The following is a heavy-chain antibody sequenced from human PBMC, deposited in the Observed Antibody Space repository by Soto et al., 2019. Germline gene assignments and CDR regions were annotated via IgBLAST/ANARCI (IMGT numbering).Heavy chain of an antibody. V-gene: IGHV4-31*03. CDR3: ARAGGNDYYYYGMDV. D-gene: IGHD2-15*01. Sequence: SETLSLTCTVSGGSISSGGYYWSWIRQHPGKGLEWIGYIYYSGSTYYNPSLKSRVTISVDTSKNQFSLKLSSVTAADTAVYYCARAGGNDYYYYGMDVWGQGTTVTVS. J-gene: IGHJ6*02. CDR1: GGSISSGGYY. CDR2: IYYSGST.